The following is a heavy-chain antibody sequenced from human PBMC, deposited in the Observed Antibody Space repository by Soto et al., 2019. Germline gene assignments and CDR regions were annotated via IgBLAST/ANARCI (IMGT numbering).Heavy chain of an antibody. J-gene: IGHJ3*01. CDR2: ISANNGNT. D-gene: IGHD3-16*02. CDR1: GYTFTSYG. V-gene: IGHV1-18*01. CDR3: ARYRTKVPVAFDV. Sequence: ASVKVSCKASGYTFTSYGISWVRQAPGQGLEWMGWISANNGNTSYAQKLQGRATFTWNTPTSTAYMDLSGLRSEDTAVYYCARYRTKVPVAFDVWGQGTMVTVSS.